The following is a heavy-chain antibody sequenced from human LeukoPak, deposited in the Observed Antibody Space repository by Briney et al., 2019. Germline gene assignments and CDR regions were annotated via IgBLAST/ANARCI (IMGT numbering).Heavy chain of an antibody. D-gene: IGHD6-19*01. J-gene: IGHJ3*01. Sequence: GGSLRLSCTASGFTFSNYWMSWVRQAPGKGLEWVATINQDGSEAYYVDSLKGRFTISRDNAKNSLYLQMNSLRAEDTAVYYCASSSSGWYHNWGRGTLVTVSS. CDR3: ASSSSGWYHN. CDR2: INQDGSEA. CDR1: GFTFSNYW. V-gene: IGHV3-7*03.